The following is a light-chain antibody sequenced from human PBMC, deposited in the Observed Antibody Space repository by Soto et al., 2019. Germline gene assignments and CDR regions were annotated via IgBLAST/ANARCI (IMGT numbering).Light chain of an antibody. Sequence: QSALTQPPSASGSPGQSVTISCTGTSCDVGAYNYVPWYQQHPGKAPKLLIHEVTNRPSGVPDRLSGSKSGNTASLTVSGLRAEDEADSYCLSYTGGKIPYVFGTGTKVTVL. CDR1: SCDVGAYNY. J-gene: IGLJ1*01. CDR2: EVT. V-gene: IGLV2-8*01. CDR3: LSYTGGKIPYV.